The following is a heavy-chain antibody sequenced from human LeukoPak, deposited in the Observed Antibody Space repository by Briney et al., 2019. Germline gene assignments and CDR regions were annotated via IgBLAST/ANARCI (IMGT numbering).Heavy chain of an antibody. D-gene: IGHD3-16*01. CDR3: ARAGRPFRFDY. V-gene: IGHV3-21*01. CDR2: ISSSSSYV. CDR1: GFTFSSYS. J-gene: IGHJ4*02. Sequence: GGSLRLSCAASGFTFSSYSMNWVRQAPGKGLEWVSSISSSSSYVYYADSVKGRFTISRDNAKNSLYLQMNSLRAEDTAVYYCARAGRPFRFDYWGQGTLVTVSS.